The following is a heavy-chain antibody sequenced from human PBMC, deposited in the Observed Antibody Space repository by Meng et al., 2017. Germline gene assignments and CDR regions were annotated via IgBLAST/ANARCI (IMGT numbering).Heavy chain of an antibody. V-gene: IGHV1-3*01. CDR1: GCTFTSYA. CDR2: INAGNGNT. D-gene: IGHD3-3*01. CDR3: ARVLPATIFGVVIDSWFDP. Sequence: VLLLKAGGEVKKPGASVKVSCKASGCTFTSYAMQWVRQAPEQRLEWMGWINAGNGNTKNSQKFQGRVTITRDTSASTAYMELSSLRSEDTAVYYCARVLPATIFGVVIDSWFDPWGQGTLVTGSS. J-gene: IGHJ5*02.